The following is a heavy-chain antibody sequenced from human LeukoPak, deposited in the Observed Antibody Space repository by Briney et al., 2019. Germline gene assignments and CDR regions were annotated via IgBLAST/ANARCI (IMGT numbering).Heavy chain of an antibody. D-gene: IGHD3-9*01. V-gene: IGHV1-18*01. J-gene: IGHJ4*02. CDR3: ARETLYYDILTGYPDY. Sequence: EASVKVSCKASGYTFTSYGISWVRQAPGQGLEWMGWISAYNGNTNYAQKLQGRVTMTTDTSTSTAYMELRSLRSDDTAVYYCARETLYYDILTGYPDYWGQGTLVTVSS. CDR2: ISAYNGNT. CDR1: GYTFTSYG.